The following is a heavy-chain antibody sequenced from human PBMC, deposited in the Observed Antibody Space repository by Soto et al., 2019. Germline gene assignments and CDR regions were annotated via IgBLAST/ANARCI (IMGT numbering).Heavy chain of an antibody. CDR3: VRWGSCTGQYCPGIDY. Sequence: SETLSLTCNVAGASISHINYFWGWVRQPPGKEMEWIGSVEYSGRTFYNPAFTSRVTMALGTPENRISLQLTSVTGADTARYYCVRWGSCTGQYCPGIDYWGLGTLVTVSS. V-gene: IGHV4-39*01. D-gene: IGHD2-8*02. CDR1: GASISHINYF. J-gene: IGHJ4*02. CDR2: VEYSGRT.